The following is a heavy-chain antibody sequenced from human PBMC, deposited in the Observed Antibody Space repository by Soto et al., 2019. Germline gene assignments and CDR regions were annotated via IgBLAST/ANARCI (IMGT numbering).Heavy chain of an antibody. CDR2: IWHDGGNK. D-gene: IGHD5-12*01. V-gene: IGHV3-33*01. J-gene: IGHJ4*02. Sequence: QVQLVESGGGVVQPGRSLRLSCAASGFTFSSYGMHWVRQAPGKGLEWVAFIWHDGGNKFYAESVKGRFTISRDNSKNTLYLQMTSLSAEDTAMYYCARDVDVNTGFAKDYWGQGTLVTVSS. CDR3: ARDVDVNTGFAKDY. CDR1: GFTFSSYG.